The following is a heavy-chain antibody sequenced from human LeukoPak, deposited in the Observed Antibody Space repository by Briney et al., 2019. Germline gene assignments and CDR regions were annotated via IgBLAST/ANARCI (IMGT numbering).Heavy chain of an antibody. V-gene: IGHV3-21*04. CDR2: ISSSSSYI. CDR1: GFTFSSYS. Sequence: NPGGSLRLSCAASGFTFSSYSMNWVRQAPGKGLEWVSSISSSSSYIYYADSVKGRFTISRDNAKNPLYLQMNSLRAEDTAVYYCARDQNVRGVAAGMEGWFDPWGQGTLVTVSS. CDR3: ARDQNVRGVAAGMEGWFDP. D-gene: IGHD1-1*01. J-gene: IGHJ5*02.